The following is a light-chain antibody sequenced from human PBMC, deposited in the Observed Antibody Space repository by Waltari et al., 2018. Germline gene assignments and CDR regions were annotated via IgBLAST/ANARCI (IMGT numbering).Light chain of an antibody. Sequence: SSELTQDPAVSVALGQTVRITCQGDRLRNYYASWYQQKPGHAPILVIYGKNNRPSGIPDRFSGSSSGNTASLTITGAQAEDEADYYCNSRDSSGNHVVFGGGTKLTVL. CDR1: RLRNYY. V-gene: IGLV3-19*01. CDR3: NSRDSSGNHVV. CDR2: GKN. J-gene: IGLJ2*01.